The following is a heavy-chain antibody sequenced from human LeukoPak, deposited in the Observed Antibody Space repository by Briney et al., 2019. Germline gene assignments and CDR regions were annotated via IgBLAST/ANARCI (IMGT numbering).Heavy chain of an antibody. D-gene: IGHD3-16*01. CDR1: GFTFSSYE. Sequence: PGGSLRLSCAASGFTFSSYEMNWVRQAPGKGLEWVSYISSSGSTIYYADSVKGRFTSSRDNAKNSLYLQMDSLRAEDTAVYYCARDPPSRGTRYFDYWGQGTLVTVSS. CDR3: ARDPPSRGTRYFDY. J-gene: IGHJ4*02. CDR2: ISSSGSTI. V-gene: IGHV3-48*03.